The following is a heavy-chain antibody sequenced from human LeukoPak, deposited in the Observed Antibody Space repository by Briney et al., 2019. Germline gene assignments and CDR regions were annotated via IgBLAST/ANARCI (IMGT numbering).Heavy chain of an antibody. Sequence: GGSLRLSCAASGFTFSSYSMNWVRQAPGKGLEWVSSISSSGNYIYYADSVKGRFTISRDNSKNTLYLQMNSLRAEDTAVYYCAKVGDTAMVTTDYFDYWGQGTLVTVSS. CDR1: GFTFSSYS. V-gene: IGHV3-21*04. J-gene: IGHJ4*02. CDR3: AKVGDTAMVTTDYFDY. D-gene: IGHD5-18*01. CDR2: ISSSGNYI.